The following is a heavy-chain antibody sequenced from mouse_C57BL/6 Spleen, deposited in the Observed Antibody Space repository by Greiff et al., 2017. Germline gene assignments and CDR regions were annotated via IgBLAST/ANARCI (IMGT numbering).Heavy chain of an antibody. Sequence: QVQLQQPGAELVKPGASVKLSCKASGYTFTSYWMQWVKQRPGQGLEWIGEIDPSDSYTNYNQKFKGKATLTVDTSSSTAYMQLSSLTSEDSAVYYCARRANYYGSSDFDYWGQGTTLTVSS. CDR3: ARRANYYGSSDFDY. CDR2: IDPSDSYT. CDR1: GYTFTSYW. J-gene: IGHJ2*01. D-gene: IGHD1-1*01. V-gene: IGHV1-50*01.